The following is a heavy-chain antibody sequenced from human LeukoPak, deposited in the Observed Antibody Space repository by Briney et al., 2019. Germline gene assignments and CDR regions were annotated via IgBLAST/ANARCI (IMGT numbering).Heavy chain of an antibody. V-gene: IGHV4-61*08. CDR2: VYHSGST. J-gene: IGHJ4*02. CDR1: GGSISSGGYS. CDR3: ARVGDSSGSFDY. D-gene: IGHD3-22*01. Sequence: SETLSLTCAVSGGSISSGGYSWSWIRQPPGKGLEWIGYVYHSGSTNCNPSLKSRVTIFVDTSKNQFSLKLSSVIAADTAVYYCARVGDSSGSFDYWGQGTLVTVSS.